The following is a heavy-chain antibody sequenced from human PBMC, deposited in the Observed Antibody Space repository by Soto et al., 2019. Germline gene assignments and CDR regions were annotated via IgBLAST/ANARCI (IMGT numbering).Heavy chain of an antibody. V-gene: IGHV3-7*01. CDR1: GFTFSSYW. Sequence: HPGGSLRLSCAASGFTFSSYWMSWVRQAPGKGLEWVANIKQDGSEKYYVDSVKGRFTISRDNAKNSLYLQMNSLRAEDTAVYYCARDLHAVNYYDSSGYGDYWGQGTLVTVSS. CDR2: IKQDGSEK. D-gene: IGHD3-22*01. J-gene: IGHJ4*02. CDR3: ARDLHAVNYYDSSGYGDY.